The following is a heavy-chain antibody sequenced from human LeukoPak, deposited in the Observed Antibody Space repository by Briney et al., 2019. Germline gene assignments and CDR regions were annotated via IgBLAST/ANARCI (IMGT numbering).Heavy chain of an antibody. J-gene: IGHJ5*02. Sequence: GGSLRLSCAASGFTFSSYAMHWVRQAPGKGLEWVAVISYDGSNKYYADSVKGRFTISRDNSKNTLYLQMNSLRAEDTAVYYCARGPLGYCSSTSCFNWFDPWGQGTLVTVSS. V-gene: IGHV3-30*04. D-gene: IGHD2-2*01. CDR3: ARGPLGYCSSTSCFNWFDP. CDR1: GFTFSSYA. CDR2: ISYDGSNK.